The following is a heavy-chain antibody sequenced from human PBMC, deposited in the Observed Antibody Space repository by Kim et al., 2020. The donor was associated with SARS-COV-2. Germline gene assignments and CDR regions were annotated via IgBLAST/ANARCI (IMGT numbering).Heavy chain of an antibody. J-gene: IGHJ4*02. Sequence: DSVKRRFTIARDNAKNSLYLQMNSLRAEDTAVYYGARDRDIVATDPYFDYWGQGTLVTVSS. CDR3: ARDRDIVATDPYFDY. D-gene: IGHD5-12*01. V-gene: IGHV3-11*05.